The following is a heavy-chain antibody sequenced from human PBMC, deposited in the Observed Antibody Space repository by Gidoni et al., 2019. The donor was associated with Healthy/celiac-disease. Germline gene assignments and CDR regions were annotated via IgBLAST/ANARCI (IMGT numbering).Heavy chain of an antibody. J-gene: IGHJ6*03. CDR2: ISSSSSTI. D-gene: IGHD3-3*01. V-gene: IGHV3-48*02. CDR1: GFTFSSYS. Sequence: EVQLVESGGGLVQPGGSLRLSCAASGFTFSSYSMNWVRQAPGKGLEWVSYISSSSSTIYYADSVKGRFTISRDNAKNSLYLQMNSLRDEDTAVYYRARAFYDFWSGHTAHMDVWGKGTTVTVSS. CDR3: ARAFYDFWSGHTAHMDV.